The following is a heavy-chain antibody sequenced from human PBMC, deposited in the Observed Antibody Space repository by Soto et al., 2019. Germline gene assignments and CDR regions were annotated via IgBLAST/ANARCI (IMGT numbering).Heavy chain of an antibody. J-gene: IGHJ4*02. CDR1: GFTFSNHW. D-gene: IGHD2-8*02. CDR2: IKQDGSEK. CDR3: ARAWSPYGLFDY. Sequence: PGGSLRLSCAASGFTFSNHWMSWVRQAPGKGLEWVANIKQDGSEKYYVDSVKGRFTISRDNAKNSLYLQMNSLRAEDTAVYYCARAWSPYGLFDYWGLGTLVTVSS. V-gene: IGHV3-7*01.